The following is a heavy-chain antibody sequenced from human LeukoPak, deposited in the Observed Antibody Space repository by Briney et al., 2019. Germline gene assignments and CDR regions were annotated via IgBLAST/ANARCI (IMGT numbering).Heavy chain of an antibody. J-gene: IGHJ4*02. CDR3: TTTAAGPNNYYFDY. D-gene: IGHD6-13*01. CDR2: INTNTGNP. Sequence: ASVTVSCKASGYTFTSCAMNWVRQAPGQGLEWMGWINTNTGNPTYAQGFTGRFVFSLDTSVSTAYLQISSLKAEDTAVYYCTTTAAGPNNYYFDYWGQGTLVTVSS. V-gene: IGHV7-4-1*02. CDR1: GYTFTSCA.